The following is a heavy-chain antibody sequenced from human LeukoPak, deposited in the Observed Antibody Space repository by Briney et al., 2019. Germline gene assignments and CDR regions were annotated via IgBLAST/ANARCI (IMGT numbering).Heavy chain of an antibody. CDR1: GFTFNRSW. D-gene: IGHD1-1*01. J-gene: IGHJ4*02. Sequence: GGSLRLSCAASGFTFNRSWMNWVRQAPGKGLEWVANMDPSGSQKRYVDSVKGRFIISKDIPGASLYLDMYSLRAEDTAIYYCAIWTSGNYWGQGTLVTVSS. CDR2: MDPSGSQK. V-gene: IGHV3-7*01. CDR3: AIWTSGNY.